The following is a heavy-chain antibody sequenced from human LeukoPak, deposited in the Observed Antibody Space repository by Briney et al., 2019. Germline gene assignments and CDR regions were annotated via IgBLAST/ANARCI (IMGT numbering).Heavy chain of an antibody. CDR2: IYYSGST. J-gene: IGHJ5*02. CDR3: ARPERTYYYDSRRSNWFDP. Sequence: PSETLSLTCTVSGGSISNYYWSWIRQPPGKGLEWIGYIYYSGSTNHNPSLKSRVTISVDTSKNQFSLKLSSVTAADTAVYYCARPERTYYYDSRRSNWFDPWGQGTLVTVSS. D-gene: IGHD3-22*01. CDR1: GGSISNYY. V-gene: IGHV4-59*01.